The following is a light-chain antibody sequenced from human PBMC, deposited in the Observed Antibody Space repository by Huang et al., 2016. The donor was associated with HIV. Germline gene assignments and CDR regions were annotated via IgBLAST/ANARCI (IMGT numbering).Light chain of an antibody. CDR3: QQRSNWPWT. V-gene: IGKV3-11*01. Sequence: EIVLTQSPATLSLSPGERATLSCRASQSVNSYLAWYQQKPGQDPRLLIYDASNRATGIPARFSGSGSGTDFTLTISSLGPEDFAVYYCQQRSNWPWTFGQGTKVEIK. CDR2: DAS. CDR1: QSVNSY. J-gene: IGKJ1*01.